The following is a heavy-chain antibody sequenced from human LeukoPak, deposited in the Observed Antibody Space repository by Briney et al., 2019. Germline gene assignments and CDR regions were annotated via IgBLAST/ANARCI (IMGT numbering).Heavy chain of an antibody. V-gene: IGHV3-30*18. J-gene: IGHJ6*03. D-gene: IGHD5/OR15-5a*01. CDR2: ISYDGSNE. Sequence: GGSLRLSCAASGFTFSSYGMHWVRQAPGKGLEWVAVISYDGSNEYYADSVKGRFTISRGNSKNTLYLQMNSLRAEVTAVYYCAKERSTLYYYYYMDVWGKGTTVTVSS. CDR3: AKERSTLYYYYYMDV. CDR1: GFTFSSYG.